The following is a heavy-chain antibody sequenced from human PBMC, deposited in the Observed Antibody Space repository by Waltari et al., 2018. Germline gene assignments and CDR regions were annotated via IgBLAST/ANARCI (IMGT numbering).Heavy chain of an antibody. Sequence: EVQLLESGGGLVQPGGSLRLSCAASGFTFSNYAMSWVRQAPGKGLEWVSAISGSGGNTYYADSVKGRFTISRDNSKSTLYLQMNSLRADDTAVYYCAKEEGVLPATTVSFLYWGQGTLVTVSS. V-gene: IGHV3-23*01. J-gene: IGHJ4*02. CDR3: AKEEGVLPATTVSFLY. CDR1: GFTFSNYA. D-gene: IGHD1-26*01. CDR2: ISGSGGNT.